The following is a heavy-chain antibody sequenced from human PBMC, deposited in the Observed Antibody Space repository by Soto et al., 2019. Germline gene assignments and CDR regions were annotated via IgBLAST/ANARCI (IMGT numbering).Heavy chain of an antibody. V-gene: IGHV4-34*01. Sequence: EGLSDNCALAAGAYRGYYWIWTRQPPVKGLEWIGEINHSGSTNYNPSLKSRVTISVDTSRNQFFLKLSAVTAADTAVYYWASVNVLLWFGEVTPFNYYYYCMDVQHQETTFPISS. D-gene: IGHD3-10*01. CDR1: AGAYRGYY. CDR3: ASVNVLLWFGEVTPFNYYYYCMDV. CDR2: INHSGST. J-gene: IGHJ6*02.